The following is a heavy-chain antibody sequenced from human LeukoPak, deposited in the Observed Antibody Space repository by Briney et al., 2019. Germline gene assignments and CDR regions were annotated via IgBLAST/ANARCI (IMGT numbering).Heavy chain of an antibody. CDR2: MNPNSGNT. CDR3: ARGRRDVLRFLEWRRPLYGMDV. CDR1: GYTFTSYD. Sequence: ASVTVSFTASGYTFTSYDINWVRQATGQGLEWMGWMNPNSGNTGYAQKFQGRVTMTRNTSISTAYMELSSLRSEDTAVYYCARGRRDVLRFLEWRRPLYGMDVWGQGTTVTVSS. D-gene: IGHD3-3*01. J-gene: IGHJ6*02. V-gene: IGHV1-8*01.